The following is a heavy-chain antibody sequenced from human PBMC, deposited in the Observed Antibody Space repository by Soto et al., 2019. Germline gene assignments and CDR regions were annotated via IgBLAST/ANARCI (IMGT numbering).Heavy chain of an antibody. V-gene: IGHV4-31*03. Sequence: PSETLSLTCTFSVGSISSVGYYWSWIRQHPGKGLEWIGYIYYSGSTYYNPSLKSRVTISVDTSKNQFSLKLSSVTAADTAVYYCARSPDSSLGNYFDYWGQGTLVTVSS. CDR3: ARSPDSSLGNYFDY. CDR1: VGSISSVGYY. D-gene: IGHD3-22*01. CDR2: IYYSGST. J-gene: IGHJ4*02.